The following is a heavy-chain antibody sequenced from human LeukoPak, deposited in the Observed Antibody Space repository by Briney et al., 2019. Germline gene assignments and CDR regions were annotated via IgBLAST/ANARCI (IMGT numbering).Heavy chain of an antibody. CDR2: VYYSGST. Sequence: PSETLSLTCTVSGASIGTYYWSWIRQPPGKGLEWIGYVYYSGSTNYNPSLKSRVTISVDTSKNQFSLKLSSVTAADTAVYYCARGVVVVAAIHYHDAFDIWGQGTMVTVSS. J-gene: IGHJ3*02. D-gene: IGHD2-15*01. CDR3: ARGVVVVAAIHYHDAFDI. V-gene: IGHV4-59*01. CDR1: GASIGTYY.